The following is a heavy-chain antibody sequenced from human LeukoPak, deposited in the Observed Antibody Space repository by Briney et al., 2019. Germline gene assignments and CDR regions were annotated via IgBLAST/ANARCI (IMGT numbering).Heavy chain of an antibody. CDR1: GFTFSSYG. J-gene: IGHJ4*02. Sequence: GGSLRLSCAASGFTFSSYGMHWVRQAPGKGLEWVAVISYDGSNKYYADSVKGRFTISRDNSKNTLYLQMNSLRAEDTAVYYCAKDVSSSWYYFDYGGQGTLVTVSS. V-gene: IGHV3-30*18. CDR3: AKDVSSSWYYFDY. CDR2: ISYDGSNK. D-gene: IGHD6-13*01.